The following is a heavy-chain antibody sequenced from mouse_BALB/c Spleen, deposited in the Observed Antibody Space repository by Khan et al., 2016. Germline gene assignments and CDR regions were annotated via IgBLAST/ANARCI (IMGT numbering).Heavy chain of an antibody. CDR1: GYSITSDYA. Sequence: VQLKESGPGLVKPSQSLSLTCTVTGYSITSDYAWNWIRQFPGNKLEWMGYISYRGSTNYNPSLKSRISITLDTSKNQFFLQLNSVTTEDTATYCCASDPYGYDVAWFAYWGQGTLVSVSA. V-gene: IGHV3-2*02. CDR2: ISYRGST. CDR3: ASDPYGYDVAWFAY. J-gene: IGHJ3*01. D-gene: IGHD2-2*01.